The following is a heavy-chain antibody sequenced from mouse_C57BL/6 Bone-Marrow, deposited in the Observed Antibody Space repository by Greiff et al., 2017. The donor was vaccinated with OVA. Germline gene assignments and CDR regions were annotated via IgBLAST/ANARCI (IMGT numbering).Heavy chain of an antibody. CDR3: AKESHYYGSTLFAY. Sequence: VQGVESGPGLVAPSQSLSITCTVSGFSLTSYGVSWVRQAPGKGLEWLGVIWGDGSTNYHSALISRLSISKDNSKSQVFLKLNSLQTDDTATYYCAKESHYYGSTLFAYWGQGTLVTVSA. D-gene: IGHD1-1*01. J-gene: IGHJ3*01. CDR2: IWGDGST. V-gene: IGHV2-3*01. CDR1: GFSLTSYG.